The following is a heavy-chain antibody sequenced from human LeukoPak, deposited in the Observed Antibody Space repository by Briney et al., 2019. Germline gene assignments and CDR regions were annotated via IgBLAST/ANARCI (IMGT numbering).Heavy chain of an antibody. D-gene: IGHD2-15*01. V-gene: IGHV4-34*01. Sequence: SETLSLTCAVYGGSFRGYYWSWLRQPPGKGLEWIGEINHSGRTNYNPSLKSRVTISVDTSQTQFSLKLSSVTAADTAVYYCARMSCSGGSCHGYYYYGMDVWGQGTTVTVSS. CDR2: INHSGRT. CDR3: ARMSCSGGSCHGYYYYGMDV. J-gene: IGHJ6*02. CDR1: GGSFRGYY.